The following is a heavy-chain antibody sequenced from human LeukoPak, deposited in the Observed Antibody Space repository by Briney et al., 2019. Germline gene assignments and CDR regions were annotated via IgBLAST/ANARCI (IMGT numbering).Heavy chain of an antibody. CDR2: IYYSGST. D-gene: IGHD3-3*01. CDR1: GGSISSYY. V-gene: IGHV4-59*01. Sequence: SETLSLTCTVSGGSISSYYWSWIRQPPGKGLEWIGYIYYSGSTNYNPSLKSRVTISVDTSKNQFSLKLSSVTAADTAVYYCARGVFGVDPYYYYYMDVWGKGTTVTVSS. J-gene: IGHJ6*03. CDR3: ARGVFGVDPYYYYYMDV.